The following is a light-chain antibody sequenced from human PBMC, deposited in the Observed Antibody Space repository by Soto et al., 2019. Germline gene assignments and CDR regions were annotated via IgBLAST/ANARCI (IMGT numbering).Light chain of an antibody. J-gene: IGKJ1*01. CDR3: HQYSDWPGT. Sequence: EIVMTQSPATLAVSPGXRATLSCRASQGVGTKLAWYQQKPGQAPSLLIHGASARATGIPGRFSGSGSGTEFTLTICSLQSEDVAVYYCHQYSDWPGTFGLGTKVDIK. CDR1: QGVGTK. V-gene: IGKV3-15*01. CDR2: GAS.